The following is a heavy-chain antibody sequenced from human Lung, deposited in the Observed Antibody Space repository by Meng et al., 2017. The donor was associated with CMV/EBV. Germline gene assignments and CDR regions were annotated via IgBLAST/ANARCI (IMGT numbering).Heavy chain of an antibody. V-gene: IGHV3-11*01. CDR2: ISPSSKNI. CDR1: GFHFRGHY. CDR3: AIDLGGYFTYGPDY. J-gene: IGHJ4*02. Sequence: GESLKISCEASGFHFRGHYMSWIRQAPGKGLEWVAYISPSSKNIYYADSVKGRFTISRDNAKKSLSLEMNSLRGEDTAVYFCAIDLGGYFTYGPDYWGQGTLVTVSS. D-gene: IGHD5-12*01.